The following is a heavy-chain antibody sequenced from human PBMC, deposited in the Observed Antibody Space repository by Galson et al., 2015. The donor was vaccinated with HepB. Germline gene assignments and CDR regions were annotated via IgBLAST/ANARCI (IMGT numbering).Heavy chain of an antibody. V-gene: IGHV4-59*08. Sequence: SETLSLTCTVSGGSTSSYYWSWIRQPPGKGLEWIGFIYNSGSTNYNPSLRSRVTISEDTSKNQFSLKLSSVTAADTAVYYCARHLKQFLGGWYYYYVMDVWGQGTTVTVSS. CDR3: ARHLKQFLGGWYYYYVMDV. CDR1: GGSTSSYY. D-gene: IGHD5-12*01. J-gene: IGHJ6*02. CDR2: IYNSGST.